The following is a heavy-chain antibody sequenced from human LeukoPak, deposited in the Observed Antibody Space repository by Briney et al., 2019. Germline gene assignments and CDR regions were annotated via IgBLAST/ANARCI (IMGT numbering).Heavy chain of an antibody. V-gene: IGHV3-7*01. Sequence: GGSLRLSCAASGFTFSTFWMSWVRQAPGKGLEWVADIKEDGSEKYYVDSMEGRFTVSRDNAKNSLYLQMDSLRAEDTAVYYCARGGTFVSDYWGQGTLVTVSS. J-gene: IGHJ4*02. D-gene: IGHD1-1*01. CDR2: IKEDGSEK. CDR3: ARGGTFVSDY. CDR1: GFTFSTFW.